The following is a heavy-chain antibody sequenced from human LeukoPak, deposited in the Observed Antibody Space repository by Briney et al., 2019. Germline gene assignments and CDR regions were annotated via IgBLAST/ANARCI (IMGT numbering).Heavy chain of an antibody. CDR2: IYYSGST. J-gene: IGHJ4*02. CDR3: ARGYSGYDPFDH. CDR1: GGSISSYY. D-gene: IGHD5-12*01. V-gene: IGHV4-59*01. Sequence: SETLSPTCTVSGGSISSYYWSWIRQPPGKGLEWIGYIYYSGSTNYNPSLKSRVTISVDTSKNQFSLKLSSVTAADTAVYYCARGYSGYDPFDHWGQGTLVTVSS.